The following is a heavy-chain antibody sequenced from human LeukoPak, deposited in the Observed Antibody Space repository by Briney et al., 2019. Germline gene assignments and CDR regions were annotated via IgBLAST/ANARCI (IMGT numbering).Heavy chain of an antibody. V-gene: IGHV4-34*01. J-gene: IGHJ5*02. CDR3: ARGYFDSGYGNWFDP. D-gene: IGHD3-22*01. CDR2: INHSGST. CDR1: GGSFSGNY. Sequence: PSETLSLTCAVYGGSFSGNYWSWIRQPPGKGLEWIGEINHSGSTNYNPSLKSRVTISVDTSKNQVSLKLSSVTAADTAVYYCARGYFDSGYGNWFDPWGQGTLVTVSS.